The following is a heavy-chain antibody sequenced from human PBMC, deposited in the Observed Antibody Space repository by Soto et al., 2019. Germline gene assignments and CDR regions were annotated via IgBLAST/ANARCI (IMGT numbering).Heavy chain of an antibody. J-gene: IGHJ3*02. Sequence: QITLKESGPTVVKPTQTLTLTCSFSGFSLSTSGVGVGWIRHTPGKSPEWLALIYWDDDKRYRPSLKSRLTITRDTSKTQVVLIMTDMDPVDTATYYCAHRRARTAARDDAFDIWGQGTMVTISS. V-gene: IGHV2-5*02. CDR2: IYWDDDK. CDR3: AHRRARTAARDDAFDI. D-gene: IGHD6-6*01. CDR1: GFSLSTSGVG.